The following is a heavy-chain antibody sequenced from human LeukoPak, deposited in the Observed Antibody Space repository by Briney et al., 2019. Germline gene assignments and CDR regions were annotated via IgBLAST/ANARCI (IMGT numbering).Heavy chain of an antibody. CDR3: AKARYCSGDSCYAANY. Sequence: PGRSLILSCSASGFTFSSYAMHWVRQAPGKGLEWVSEISGSGGNTYYADSVKGRFTISRDNSKNTLNLQMNSLRVEDTAIYYCAKARYCSGDSCYAANYWGRGTLVTVSS. D-gene: IGHD2-15*01. V-gene: IGHV3-23*01. CDR2: ISGSGGNT. CDR1: GFTFSSYA. J-gene: IGHJ4*02.